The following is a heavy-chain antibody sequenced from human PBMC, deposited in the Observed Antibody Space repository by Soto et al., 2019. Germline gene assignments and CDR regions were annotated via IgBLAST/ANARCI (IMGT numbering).Heavy chain of an antibody. D-gene: IGHD2-21*02. Sequence: ASVKVSCKASGGTFSSYAISWVRQAPGQGLEWMGGIIPILGTANYAQKFQGRVTITADESTSTAYMGLSSLRSEDTAVYYCARGGYCGGDCYQAFDIWGRGTRVTVSS. V-gene: IGHV1-69*13. CDR1: GGTFSSYA. CDR3: ARGGYCGGDCYQAFDI. CDR2: IIPILGTA. J-gene: IGHJ3*02.